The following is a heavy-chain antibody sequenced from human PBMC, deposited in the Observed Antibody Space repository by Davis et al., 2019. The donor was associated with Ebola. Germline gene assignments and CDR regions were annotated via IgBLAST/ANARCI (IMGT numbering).Heavy chain of an antibody. V-gene: IGHV3-21*04. J-gene: IGHJ6*04. D-gene: IGHD3-3*01. Sequence: AGSLSLSCAVSGLTSSSNAMHWVRQAPGKVLEWVASTSISGAFIYYADSVKGRFTVYRDNAKSSLSLQMNSLRAEDTAVYYCAKSGLPFEVVKKNYGMDVWGKGTTVTVSS. CDR3: AKSGLPFEVVKKNYGMDV. CDR2: TSISGAFI. CDR1: GLTSSSNA.